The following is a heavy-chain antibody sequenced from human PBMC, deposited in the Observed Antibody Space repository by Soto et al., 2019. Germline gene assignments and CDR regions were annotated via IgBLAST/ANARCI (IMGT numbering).Heavy chain of an antibody. CDR3: ARDRRLITMVRGVSLWFDP. V-gene: IGHV4-34*01. CDR2: INHSGST. J-gene: IGHJ5*02. CDR1: GGSFSGYY. Sequence: QVQLQQWGAGLLKPSETLSLTCAVYGGSFSGYYWSWIRQLPGKGLEWIGEINHSGSTNYNPSLMGHATISVNTSKNQFSLSLSSVTAADTAVYYCARDRRLITMVRGVSLWFDPWGQGTLVTVSS. D-gene: IGHD3-10*01.